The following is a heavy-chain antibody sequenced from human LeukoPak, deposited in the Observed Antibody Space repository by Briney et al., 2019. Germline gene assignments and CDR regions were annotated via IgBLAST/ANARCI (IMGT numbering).Heavy chain of an antibody. V-gene: IGHV3-21*01. CDR2: ISSSSTYI. CDR3: ARESGSGEFDY. Sequence: GGSLRLSCPASRFTFSNYKLNWVRPAPGQGLEWVSSISSSSTYIYYADSVKGRFTISRDNARNSLYLQMNRLRAEDTAVYYCARESGSGEFDYWGQGTLVTVSS. CDR1: RFTFSNYK. J-gene: IGHJ4*02. D-gene: IGHD6-19*01.